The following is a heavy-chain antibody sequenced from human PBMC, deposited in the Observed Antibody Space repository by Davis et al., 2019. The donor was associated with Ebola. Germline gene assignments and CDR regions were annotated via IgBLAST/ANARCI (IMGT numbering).Heavy chain of an antibody. CDR1: GGTFSSYA. Sequence: SVKVSCKASGGTFSSYAISWVRQAPGQGLEWMGGIIPIFGTAHYAQKFQGRVTITADESTSTAYMELSSLRSEDTAVYYCARDLDTAMVSMLYYYYYGMDVWGQGTTVTVSS. D-gene: IGHD5-18*01. V-gene: IGHV1-69*13. CDR3: ARDLDTAMVSMLYYYYYGMDV. J-gene: IGHJ6*02. CDR2: IIPIFGTA.